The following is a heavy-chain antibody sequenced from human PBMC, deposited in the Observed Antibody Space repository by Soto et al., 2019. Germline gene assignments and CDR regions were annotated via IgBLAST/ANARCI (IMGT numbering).Heavy chain of an antibody. D-gene: IGHD3-22*01. V-gene: IGHV3-33*06. CDR1: GFTFSHYG. J-gene: IGHJ4*02. CDR2: TWSGGRTE. CDR3: AKDDDTSRHYSLLDF. Sequence: QVQLVESGGGVVQPGTSLRLSCAASGFTFSHYGRHWVRQAPGRGLEWVAVTWSGGRTEYYADSVRGRFTISRDNSKTTVYLQMNSLRVEDTAVYYCAKDDDTSRHYSLLDFRGQGTLVTVSS.